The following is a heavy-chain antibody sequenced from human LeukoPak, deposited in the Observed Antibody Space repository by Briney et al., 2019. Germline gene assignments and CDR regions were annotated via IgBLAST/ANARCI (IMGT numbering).Heavy chain of an antibody. CDR2: IIPIFGTA. CDR1: GGTFSSNA. Sequence: GASVKVSCKASGGTFSSNAISWVRQAPGQGLEWMGGIIPIFGTANYAQKFQGRVTITADESTSTAYMELSSLRSEDTAVYYCASQPSIERITMIVSDYYYYMDVWGKGTTVTVSS. V-gene: IGHV1-69*01. D-gene: IGHD3-22*01. CDR3: ASQPSIERITMIVSDYYYYMDV. J-gene: IGHJ6*03.